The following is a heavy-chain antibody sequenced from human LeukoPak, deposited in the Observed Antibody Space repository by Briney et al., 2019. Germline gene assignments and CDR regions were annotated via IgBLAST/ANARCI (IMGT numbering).Heavy chain of an antibody. D-gene: IGHD4-23*01. CDR3: ARGGKATVVTM. J-gene: IGHJ4*02. Sequence: SQTLSLTCAVYGGSFSGYYWSWIRQPAGKGLEWIGRIYSSGSTNYNPSLKSRVSMSVDTSKNQFSLKLTSVTAADTAVYYCARGGKATVVTMWGQGILVTVSS. V-gene: IGHV4-59*10. CDR2: IYSSGST. CDR1: GGSFSGYY.